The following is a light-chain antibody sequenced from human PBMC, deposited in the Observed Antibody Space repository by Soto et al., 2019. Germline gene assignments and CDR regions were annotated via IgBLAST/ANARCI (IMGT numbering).Light chain of an antibody. V-gene: IGLV2-14*01. CDR3: SSYTCSSTLV. CDR1: SSDVGGYNY. Sequence: ALTQPASVSGSPGQSITISCTGTSSDVGGYNYVSWYQQHPGKAPKLLIYEVSNRPSGVSNRFSGSRSGNTASLTISGLQAEDEADYYCSSYTCSSTLVFGTGTKATVL. J-gene: IGLJ1*01. CDR2: EVS.